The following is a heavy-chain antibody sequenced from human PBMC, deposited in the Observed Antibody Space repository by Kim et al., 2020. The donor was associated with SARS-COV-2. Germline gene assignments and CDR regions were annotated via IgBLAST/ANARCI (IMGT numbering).Heavy chain of an antibody. Sequence: SETLSLTCTVSGDSISSSNYYWGWIRQPPGKGLEWIGSIHYSGNTYYNPPLKSRVTISVDTSKNQFSLKLSSVTAADTAVYYCARRSAVATIAKGWFDPWGQGTLVTVSS. CDR1: GDSISSSNYY. CDR2: IHYSGNT. V-gene: IGHV4-39*01. J-gene: IGHJ5*02. CDR3: ARRSAVATIAKGWFDP. D-gene: IGHD5-12*01.